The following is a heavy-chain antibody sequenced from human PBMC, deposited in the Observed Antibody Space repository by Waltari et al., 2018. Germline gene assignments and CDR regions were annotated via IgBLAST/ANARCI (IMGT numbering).Heavy chain of an antibody. V-gene: IGHV4-61*02. J-gene: IGHJ3*02. Sequence: QVQLQESGPGLVKPSQTLSLTCTVSGVSISSGSSYWSWPRLPAGKVLEWIGRIYTSGSTNYNPSLKSRVTISVDTSKNQFSLKLSSVTAADTAVYYCARYSSLVVPAARDAFDIWGQGTMVTVSS. CDR2: IYTSGST. CDR1: GVSISSGSSY. CDR3: ARYSSLVVPAARDAFDI. D-gene: IGHD2-2*01.